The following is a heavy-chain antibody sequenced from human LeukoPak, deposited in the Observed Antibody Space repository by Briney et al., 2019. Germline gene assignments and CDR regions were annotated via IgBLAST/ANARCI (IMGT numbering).Heavy chain of an antibody. CDR3: ARGIVGPTPYFDC. D-gene: IGHD1-26*01. CDR1: GGSVSSGSYY. CDR2: IYYSGTT. Sequence: SETLSLTCTVSGGSVSSGSYYWSWIRQPPGKGLEWIGYIYYSGTTNYNPSLRSRVTISVDTSKNQFSLKLSSVTAADTAVYYCARGIVGPTPYFDCWGQGALVTVSS. J-gene: IGHJ4*02. V-gene: IGHV4-61*01.